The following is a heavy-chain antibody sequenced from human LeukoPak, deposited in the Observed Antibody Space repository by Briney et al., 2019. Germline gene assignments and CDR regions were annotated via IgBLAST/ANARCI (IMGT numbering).Heavy chain of an antibody. CDR1: GGSITNGDYY. V-gene: IGHV4-39*07. Sequence: SETLSLTCSVSGGSITNGDYYWAWIRQPPGKGLEWVATIYHNVNTYYNPSLKSRVTISVDTAKNQFYLKLSSVTAADTAVYYCARAAGLATMVRGPGDYWGQGTLVTVSS. CDR3: ARAAGLATMVRGPGDY. J-gene: IGHJ4*02. D-gene: IGHD3-10*01. CDR2: IYHNVNT.